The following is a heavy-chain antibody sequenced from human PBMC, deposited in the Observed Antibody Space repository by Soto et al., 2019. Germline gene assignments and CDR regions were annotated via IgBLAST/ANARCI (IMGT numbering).Heavy chain of an antibody. J-gene: IGHJ6*02. CDR2: ISAYNGNT. D-gene: IGHD3-22*01. CDR1: GYTCTSYG. V-gene: IGHV1-18*01. Sequence: ASVKVSCKASGYTCTSYGISWVRQAPGQGLEWMGWISAYNGNTNYAQKLQGRVTMTTDTSTSTAYMELRSLRSDDTAVYYCARDGKYYYDSSGSASYYYGMDVWGQGTTVTVSS. CDR3: ARDGKYYYDSSGSASYYYGMDV.